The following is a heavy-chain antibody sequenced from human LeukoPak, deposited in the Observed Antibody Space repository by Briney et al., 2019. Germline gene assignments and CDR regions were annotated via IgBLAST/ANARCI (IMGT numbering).Heavy chain of an antibody. V-gene: IGHV5-51*01. Sequence: GESLKISCKGSGYSFTSYWIGWVRQMPGKGLEWMGINYSGDSDTRYSPSFQGQVTISADKSNSHAYLKRSSLTASDTAVYYCARLCYYGSGILDYWGQGTLVTVPS. CDR3: ARLCYYGSGILDY. J-gene: IGHJ4*02. CDR1: GYSFTSYW. D-gene: IGHD3-10*01. CDR2: NYSGDSDT.